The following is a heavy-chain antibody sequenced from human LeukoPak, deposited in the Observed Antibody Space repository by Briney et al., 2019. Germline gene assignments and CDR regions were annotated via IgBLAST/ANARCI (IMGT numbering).Heavy chain of an antibody. CDR1: GFTFSTYW. Sequence: GGSLRLSSAASGFTFSTYWMSWVPPAPGKGLEWVANIKEDESAKHQADSVKGRFTITRDNAQNTAYLQMSSLRAEDTAVYYCARDVGGTLDYWGQGTLVTVSS. J-gene: IGHJ4*02. V-gene: IGHV3-7*01. CDR3: ARDVGGTLDY. CDR2: IKEDESAK.